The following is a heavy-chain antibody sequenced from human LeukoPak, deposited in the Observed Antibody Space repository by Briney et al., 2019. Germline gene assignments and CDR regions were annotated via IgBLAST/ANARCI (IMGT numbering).Heavy chain of an antibody. J-gene: IGHJ5*02. CDR2: INHSGST. V-gene: IGHV4-34*08. D-gene: IGHD2-2*01. CDR1: GFTFDDYG. Sequence: GSLRLSCAASGFTFDDYGMSWVRQAPGKGLEWIGEINHSGSTNYNPSLKSRVTISVDTSKNQFSLKLSSVTAADTAVYYCNYYCSSTSCQSNWFDPWGQGTLVTVSS. CDR3: NYYCSSTSCQSNWFDP.